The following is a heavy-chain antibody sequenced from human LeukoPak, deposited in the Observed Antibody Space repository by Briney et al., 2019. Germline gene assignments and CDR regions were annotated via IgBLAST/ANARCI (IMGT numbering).Heavy chain of an antibody. V-gene: IGHV4-59*01. D-gene: IGHD6-6*01. J-gene: IGHJ6*03. CDR2: IYHSGST. CDR3: ARDGSSSPEDYYYYYMDV. CDR1: NGSISNYY. Sequence: SETLSLTCTASNGSISNYYWNWIRQSPGKGLEWIGYIYHSGSTNYNPSLKSRVTISVDTSKKQFSLKLSSVTAADTAVYYCARDGSSSPEDYYYYYMDVWGKGTTVTVSS.